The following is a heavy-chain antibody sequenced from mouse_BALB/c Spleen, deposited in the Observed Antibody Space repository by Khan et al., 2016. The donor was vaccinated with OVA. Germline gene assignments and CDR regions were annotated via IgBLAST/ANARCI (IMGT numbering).Heavy chain of an antibody. CDR3: ARIAYYYDSEGFAY. CDR1: GFTFSTYG. J-gene: IGHJ3*01. Sequence: EVELVESGGDLVKPGGSLKLSCAASGFTFSTYGMSWVRQTPDKRLAWVATVSSGGHYTYYPDTVKGRFTISRDNAKNTLYLQMSSLKSEDTAMFYCARIAYYYDSEGFAYWGQGTLVTVSA. V-gene: IGHV5-6*01. CDR2: VSSGGHYT. D-gene: IGHD1-1*01.